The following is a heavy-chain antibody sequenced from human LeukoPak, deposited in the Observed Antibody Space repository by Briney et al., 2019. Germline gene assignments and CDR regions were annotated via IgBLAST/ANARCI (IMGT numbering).Heavy chain of an antibody. CDR2: IDPNSAGTNT. CDR1: GNTFSGSY. D-gene: IGHD1-1*01. J-gene: IGHJ4*02. V-gene: IGHV1-2*02. Sequence: ASVKVSCKGSGNTFSGSYVHWVRQAPDQGLEWMGWIDPNSAGTNTNYAQKFQDRMTFTRDASVSAAYMELSRLTTDDTAVYYCARQHWPDKFVDFWGQGTLVTVSS. CDR3: ARQHWPDKFVDF.